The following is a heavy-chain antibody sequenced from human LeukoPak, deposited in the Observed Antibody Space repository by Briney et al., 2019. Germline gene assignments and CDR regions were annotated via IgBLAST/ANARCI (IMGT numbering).Heavy chain of an antibody. J-gene: IGHJ4*02. CDR2: ISWIGRST. V-gene: IGHV3-20*04. CDR3: ARVLRHFDWSPFDY. CDR1: GFTLDDYA. D-gene: IGHD3-9*01. Sequence: AGGSLTLSCAASGFTLDDYAMSWVRQGPGKGLEWVCGISWIGRSTVHADGVKGRFTISRDNARNSLYLQMNSLRAEDTAFYYCARVLRHFDWSPFDYWGQGILVTVSS.